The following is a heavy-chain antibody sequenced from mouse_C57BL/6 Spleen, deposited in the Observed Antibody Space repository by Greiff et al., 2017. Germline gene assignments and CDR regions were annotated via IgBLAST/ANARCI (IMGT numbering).Heavy chain of an antibody. V-gene: IGHV5-17*01. CDR3: ARQIYYDYEWDAMDN. J-gene: IGHJ4*01. CDR1: GFTFSDYG. CDR2: ISSGSSTI. Sequence: EVQLVESGGGLVKPVGSLKLSCAASGFTFSDYGMHWVRPAPEKGLEWVAYISSGSSTIYYADTVKGRFTISRDNAKNTLFLQMTSLRSEDTAMYYCARQIYYDYEWDAMDNWGQGTSVTVSS. D-gene: IGHD2-4*01.